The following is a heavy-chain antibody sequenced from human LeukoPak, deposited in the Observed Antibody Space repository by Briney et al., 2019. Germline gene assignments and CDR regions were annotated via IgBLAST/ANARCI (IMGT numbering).Heavy chain of an antibody. CDR2: IVIANGNT. CDR1: GFTFARSA. V-gene: IGHV1-58*01. CDR3: VRLIVGAHGGGWFDP. J-gene: IGHJ5*02. Sequence: ASVKVSCKASGFTFARSAVQWVRQARGQRPEWIGWIVIANGNTNYAQKFQERLTITRDMSTSTAYMGLSSLRSEDTAVYYCVRLIVGAHGGGWFDPWGQGTLVTVSS. D-gene: IGHD1-26*01.